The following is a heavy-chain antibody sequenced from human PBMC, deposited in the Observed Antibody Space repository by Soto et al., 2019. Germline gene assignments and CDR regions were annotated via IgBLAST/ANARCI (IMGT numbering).Heavy chain of an antibody. CDR2: IFWNDDR. D-gene: IGHD1-26*01. V-gene: IGHV2-5*01. CDR3: AHRPSTAPGDFDY. Sequence: QITLKESGPTLVKPTQTLTLTCAFSGSSLSTNGVGLAWIRQPPGKALEWLALIFWNDDRRYSPSLKSRLTIVKDTSTNKVVLTMTYMDPVDTATYYCAHRPSTAPGDFDYWGQGTLVTVSS. J-gene: IGHJ4*02. CDR1: GSSLSTNGVG.